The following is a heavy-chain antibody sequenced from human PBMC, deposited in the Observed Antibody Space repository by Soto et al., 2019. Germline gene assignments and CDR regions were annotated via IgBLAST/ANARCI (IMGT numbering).Heavy chain of an antibody. CDR3: ARQATYRGSSGY. J-gene: IGHJ4*02. CDR2: INEDGSEK. V-gene: IGHV3-7*01. D-gene: IGHD1-26*01. CDR1: GFTFSVYW. Sequence: GGSLRLSCAASGFTFSVYWMSWVRQAPGKGLEWVANINEDGSEKYHVDSVKGRFTISRDDAKNSWYLQMNSLRAEDTAVYYCARQATYRGSSGYWGQGTLVTVSS.